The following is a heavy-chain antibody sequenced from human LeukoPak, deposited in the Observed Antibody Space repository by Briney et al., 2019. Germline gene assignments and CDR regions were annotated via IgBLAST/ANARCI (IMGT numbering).Heavy chain of an antibody. V-gene: IGHV3-23*01. J-gene: IGHJ6*02. Sequence: GGSLRLSCAASGFTFSSYVMSWVRQAPGKGLEWVSGISGSGGSTYYADSVKGRFTISRDNSKNTLYLQMDSLRAEDAAVYYCARSSLAHQGYYYGMDVWGQGTTVTASS. CDR2: ISGSGGST. CDR3: ARSSLAHQGYYYGMDV. CDR1: GFTFSSYV.